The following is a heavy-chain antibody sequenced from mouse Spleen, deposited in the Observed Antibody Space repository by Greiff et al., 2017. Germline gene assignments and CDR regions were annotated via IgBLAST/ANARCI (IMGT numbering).Heavy chain of an antibody. V-gene: IGHV1-54*01. CDR3: ARYGSGPFAY. CDR1: GYAFTNYL. D-gene: IGHD1-1*01. J-gene: IGHJ3*01. Sequence: QVQLQQSGAELVRPGTSVKVSCKASGYAFTNYLIEWVKQRPGQGLEWIGVINPGSGGTNYNEKFKGKATLTADKSSSTAYMQLSSLTSEDSAVYFCARYGSGPFAYWGQGTLVTVSA. CDR2: INPGSGGT.